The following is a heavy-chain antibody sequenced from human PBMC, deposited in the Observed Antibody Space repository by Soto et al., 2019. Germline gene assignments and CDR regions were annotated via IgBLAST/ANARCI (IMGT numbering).Heavy chain of an antibody. CDR3: ARDNTRPIFGVVRPYYYGMDV. Sequence: PGGSLRLSCAASGFTFSSYAMYWVRQAPGKGLEWVEVISYDGSNKYYADSVKGRFTISRDNSKNTLYLQLNSLRAEDTALYYCARDNTRPIFGVVRPYYYGMDVWGLGTTVTVSS. CDR1: GFTFSSYA. J-gene: IGHJ6*02. D-gene: IGHD3-3*01. V-gene: IGHV3-30*04. CDR2: ISYDGSNK.